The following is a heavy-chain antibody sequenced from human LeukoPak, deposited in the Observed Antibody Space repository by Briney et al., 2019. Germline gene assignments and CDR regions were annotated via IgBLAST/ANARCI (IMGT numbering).Heavy chain of an antibody. V-gene: IGHV3-74*01. CDR1: GFTFSRYA. D-gene: IGHD3-16*01. J-gene: IGHJ4*01. Sequence: GGSLRLSCAASGFTFSRYAMHWVRQTPGKGLMWVSRITSDGSTTWYADSVEGRFTVSRDNAKNTLFLEMNSLRDEDTAVYYCAGDYIWGRLFWGQGTLVTVSS. CDR3: AGDYIWGRLF. CDR2: ITSDGSTT.